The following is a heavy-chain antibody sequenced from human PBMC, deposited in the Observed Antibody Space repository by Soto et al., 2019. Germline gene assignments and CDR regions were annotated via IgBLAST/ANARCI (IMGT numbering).Heavy chain of an antibody. Sequence: QVQLVQSGAEVKKPESSVKVSCKAPGGTFSTYAISWVQQAPGQGLEWMGGIIPMIGTANYVQRFQDRVTLTADAATNTVYMALSSLRSEDTAVYFCASGIQLWLRRINNGYSGWGQGTLVTVSS. CDR1: GGTFSTYA. CDR2: IIPMIGTA. CDR3: ASGIQLWLRRINNGYSG. V-gene: IGHV1-69*12. D-gene: IGHD5-18*01. J-gene: IGHJ4*02.